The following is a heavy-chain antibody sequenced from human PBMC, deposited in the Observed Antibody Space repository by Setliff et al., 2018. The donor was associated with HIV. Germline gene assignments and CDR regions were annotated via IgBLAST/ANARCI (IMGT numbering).Heavy chain of an antibody. CDR1: GFTFSNYA. Sequence: PGGSLRLSCAASGFTFSNYAMNWVRQAPGKGLEWVSGISAGGGNTYYGDSVKGRLTISRDNSKNTLYLQMNSLRAEDTAVYYCLVAVEEDVWGKGTTVTVSS. CDR3: LVAVEEDV. V-gene: IGHV3-23*01. CDR2: ISAGGGNT. J-gene: IGHJ6*04. D-gene: IGHD5-12*01.